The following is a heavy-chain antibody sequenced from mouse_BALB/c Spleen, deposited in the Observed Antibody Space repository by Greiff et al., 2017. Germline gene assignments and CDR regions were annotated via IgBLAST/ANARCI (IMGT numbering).Heavy chain of an antibody. V-gene: IGHV2-9*02. CDR3: ARDIERKNYFDY. J-gene: IGHJ2*01. CDR2: IWAGGST. Sequence: VNVVESGPGLVAPSQSLSITCTVSGFSLTSYGVHWVRQPPGKGLEWLGVIWAGGSTNYNSALMSRLSISKDNSKSQVFLKMNSLQTDDTAMYSCARDIERKNYFDYWGQGTTLTVSS. CDR1: GFSLTSYG.